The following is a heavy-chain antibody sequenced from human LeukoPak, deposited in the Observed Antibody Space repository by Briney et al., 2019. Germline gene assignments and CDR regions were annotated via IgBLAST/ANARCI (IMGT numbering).Heavy chain of an antibody. Sequence: GGSLRLSCAASGFTVSSIHMVWVRQAPGKGLQWVGRIHSKTHGGATEYDTPVKGRFIISRDDSKNTLYLQMNSLKTEDTAVYYCTTGDARGGSRSANFDCWGQGTLVTVSS. CDR2: IHSKTHGGAT. CDR1: GFTVSSIH. J-gene: IGHJ4*02. V-gene: IGHV3-15*07. D-gene: IGHD3-10*01. CDR3: TTGDARGGSRSANFDC.